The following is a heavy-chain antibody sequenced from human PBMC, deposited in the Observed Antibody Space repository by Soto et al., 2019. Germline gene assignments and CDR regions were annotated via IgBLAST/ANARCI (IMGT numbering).Heavy chain of an antibody. Sequence: SLKVSCKASADTSSNYGVSWVRQAPGQGLEWMGGILPVFGTTTYARNFQGRITITADKSTSTVYMELTSLRSDDTATYYCARDPDEVVGTDYHYYGMDVWDQGATVTVSS. D-gene: IGHD1-26*01. CDR1: ADTSSNYG. CDR2: ILPVFGTT. J-gene: IGHJ6*02. CDR3: ARDPDEVVGTDYHYYGMDV. V-gene: IGHV1-69*06.